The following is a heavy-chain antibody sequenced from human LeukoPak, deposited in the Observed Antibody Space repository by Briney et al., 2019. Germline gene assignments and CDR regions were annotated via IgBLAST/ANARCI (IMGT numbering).Heavy chain of an antibody. V-gene: IGHV3-9*01. D-gene: IGHD6-19*01. CDR1: GFTFDDYA. J-gene: IGHJ4*02. Sequence: QPGGSLRLSCAASGFTFDDYAMHWVRQAPGKGLEWVSGISWNSGSIGYADSEKGRFTISRDNAKNSLYLQMNSLRAEDTALYYCAKDISGGIAVATIDYWGQGTLVTVSS. CDR3: AKDISGGIAVATIDY. CDR2: ISWNSGSI.